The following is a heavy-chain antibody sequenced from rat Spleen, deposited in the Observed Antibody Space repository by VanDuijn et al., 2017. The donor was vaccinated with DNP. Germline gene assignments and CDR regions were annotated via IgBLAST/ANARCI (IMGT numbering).Heavy chain of an antibody. Sequence: EVQLVESGGGLVQPGRSLKLSCAASGFTFSNYYMAWVRQAPKKGLEWVATISTSGSRTYYPDSVKGRFTISRDNAKSSLYLQMNSLKSEDTATYYCARRSDYYAMDAWGQGTSVTVSS. CDR3: ARRSDYYAMDA. CDR1: GFTFSNYY. J-gene: IGHJ4*01. CDR2: ISTSGSRT. V-gene: IGHV5-25*01.